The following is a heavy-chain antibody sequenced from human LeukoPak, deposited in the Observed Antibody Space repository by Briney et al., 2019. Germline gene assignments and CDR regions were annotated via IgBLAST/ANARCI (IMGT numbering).Heavy chain of an antibody. V-gene: IGHV1-18*01. D-gene: IGHD4/OR15-4a*01. CDR2: ISAYDGNI. J-gene: IGHJ4*02. CDR1: GYTFTSYG. CDR3: ARMGDYHLVSFFDY. Sequence: ASVKVSCKSSGYTFTSYGFSWVRQAPGQGLEWMGWISAYDGNIKYAQKFQGRVTMTTDTSTSTVYMELRSLRSDDTAVYNCARMGDYHLVSFFDYWGQGTLVTVSS.